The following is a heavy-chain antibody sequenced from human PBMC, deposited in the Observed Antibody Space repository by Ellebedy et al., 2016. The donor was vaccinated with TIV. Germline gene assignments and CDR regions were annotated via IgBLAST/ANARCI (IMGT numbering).Heavy chain of an antibody. J-gene: IGHJ4*02. CDR1: DGSISRYY. CDR3: ARALGSGMFDY. V-gene: IGHV4-59*01. Sequence: MPSETLSLTCTVSDGSISRYYWSWIRQPPGKGLVWIGYIYYNGSTNYNPSLKSRVTISVDTSKNQFSLRLSSVTAADTAVYHCARALGSGMFDYWGQGTLVTVSS. D-gene: IGHD3-10*02. CDR2: IYYNGST.